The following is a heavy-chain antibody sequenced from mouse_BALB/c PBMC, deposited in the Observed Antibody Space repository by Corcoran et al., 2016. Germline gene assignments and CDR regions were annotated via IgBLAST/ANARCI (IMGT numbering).Heavy chain of an antibody. CDR1: GFNIKDTY. D-gene: IGHD1-2*01. CDR2: IDPANGNT. Sequence: EVQLQQSGAELVKPGASVKLSCTASGFNIKDTYMHWVKQRPEQGLEWIGRIDPANGNTKYDPKFQGKVTITADTSSNTAYLQLSSLTSEDTAVYYCARAVYYYAMDYWGHGSSVTVS. V-gene: IGHV14-3*02. CDR3: ARAVYYYAMDY. J-gene: IGHJ4*01.